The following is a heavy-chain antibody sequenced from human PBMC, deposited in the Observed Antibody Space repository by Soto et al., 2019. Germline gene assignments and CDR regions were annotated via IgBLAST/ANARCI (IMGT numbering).Heavy chain of an antibody. V-gene: IGHV3-53*04. Sequence: SLRLSCAASGFTVSSNYMSWVRQAPGKGLEWVSVIYSGGSTYYADSVKGRFTISRHNSKNTLYLQMNSLRAEDTAVYYCARGRPNLVATNDAFDIWGQGTMVTVSS. J-gene: IGHJ3*02. D-gene: IGHD5-12*01. CDR3: ARGRPNLVATNDAFDI. CDR1: GFTVSSNY. CDR2: IYSGGST.